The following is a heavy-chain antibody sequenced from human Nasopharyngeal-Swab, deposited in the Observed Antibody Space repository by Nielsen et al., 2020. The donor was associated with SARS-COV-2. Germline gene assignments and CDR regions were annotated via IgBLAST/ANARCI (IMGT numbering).Heavy chain of an antibody. V-gene: IGHV3-7*03. J-gene: IGHJ4*02. CDR3: ARQYSFGYYFDY. D-gene: IGHD3-3*01. CDR2: IKQDGSEK. Sequence: VRQAPGKGLEWVANIKQDGSEKYYVDSVKGRFTISRDNAKNSLYLQMNSLRAEDTAIYYCARQYSFGYYFDYWGQGTLVTVSS.